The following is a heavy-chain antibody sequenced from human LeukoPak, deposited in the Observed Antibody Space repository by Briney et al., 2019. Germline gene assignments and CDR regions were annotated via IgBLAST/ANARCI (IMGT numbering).Heavy chain of an antibody. J-gene: IGHJ5*02. D-gene: IGHD7-27*01. CDR2: IFYSGST. CDR1: GGSISSSIYY. Sequence: SETLSLTCIVSGGSISSSIYYWGWIRQPPGKGLEWIGSIFYSGSTYYNPSLKSRVTISVDTSKNQLSLKLRSVTAADTAVYYCAKEVLGPWGQGTLVTVSS. V-gene: IGHV4-39*07. CDR3: AKEVLGP.